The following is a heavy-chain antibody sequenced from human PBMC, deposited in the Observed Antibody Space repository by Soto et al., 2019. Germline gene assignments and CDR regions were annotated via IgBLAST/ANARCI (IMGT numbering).Heavy chain of an antibody. CDR2: IYYSGST. J-gene: IGHJ3*02. CDR3: ARRYGSAFDI. Sequence: SDTLSLTCTVSGGSISIYYWSWIRQPPGKGPEWIGYIYYSGSTNYNPSLKSRVTISVDTSKNQFSLKLSSVTAADTAVYYCARRYGSAFDIWGQGTMVTVSS. CDR1: GGSISIYY. V-gene: IGHV4-59*01. D-gene: IGHD4-17*01.